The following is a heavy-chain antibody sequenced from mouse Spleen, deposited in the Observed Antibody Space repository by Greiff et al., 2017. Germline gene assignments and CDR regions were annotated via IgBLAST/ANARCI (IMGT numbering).Heavy chain of an antibody. V-gene: IGHV1-82*01. J-gene: IGHJ3*01. CDR3: ARFTTVVARGFAY. Sequence: VKVVESGPELVKPGASVKISCKASGYAFSSSWMNWVKQRPGKGLEWIGRIYPGDGDTNYNGKFKGKATLTADKSSSTAYMQLSSLTSEDSAVYFCARFTTVVARGFAYWGQGTLVTVSA. D-gene: IGHD1-1*01. CDR1: GYAFSSSW. CDR2: IYPGDGDT.